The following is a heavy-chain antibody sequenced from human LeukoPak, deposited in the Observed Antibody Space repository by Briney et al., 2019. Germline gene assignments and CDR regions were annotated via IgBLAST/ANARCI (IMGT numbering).Heavy chain of an antibody. CDR1: GYTFTSYY. J-gene: IGHJ4*02. D-gene: IGHD6-19*01. CDR2: INPSGGST. V-gene: IGHV1-46*01. Sequence: ASVKVSCKASGYTFTSYYMHWVRQAPGQGLEWMGIINPSGGSTSYAQKFQGRVTMTRDTSTSTAYMELSSLRSEDTAVYHCARVRPAVAGENWGQGTLVTVSS. CDR3: ARVRPAVAGEN.